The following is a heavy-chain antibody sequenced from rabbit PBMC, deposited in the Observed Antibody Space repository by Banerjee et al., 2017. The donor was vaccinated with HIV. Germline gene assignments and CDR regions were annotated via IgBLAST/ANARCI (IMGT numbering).Heavy chain of an antibody. D-gene: IGHD4-1*01. Sequence: QSLEESGGDLVKPGASLTLTCTASGIDFSSYYWICWVRQAPGKGLEWIACIDAGSSGTTYYASWAKGRFTISKTSSTTVTLQMTSLTAADTATYFCARGAGNSGWGADLWGQGTLVTVS. CDR2: IDAGSSGTT. CDR3: ARGAGNSGWGADL. V-gene: IGHV1S40*01. CDR1: GIDFSSYYW. J-gene: IGHJ4*01.